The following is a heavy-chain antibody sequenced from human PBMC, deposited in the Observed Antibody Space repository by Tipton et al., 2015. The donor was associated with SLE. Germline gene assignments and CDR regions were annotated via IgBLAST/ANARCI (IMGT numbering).Heavy chain of an antibody. V-gene: IGHV3-30*18. CDR1: GFTFSNYV. CDR2: VSFDGSEK. CDR3: AKGRDCDY. J-gene: IGHJ4*02. Sequence: SLRLSCAASGFTFSNYVMHWVRQAPGKGLEWVAVVSFDGSEKYYAGSVTGRFTISRDNSKNTLYLQMNSLKREDTAVYYCAKGRDCDYWGQGTLVTVSS. D-gene: IGHD2-21*02.